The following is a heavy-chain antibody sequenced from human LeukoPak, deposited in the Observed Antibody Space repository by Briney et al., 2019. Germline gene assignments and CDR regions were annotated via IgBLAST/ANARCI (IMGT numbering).Heavy chain of an antibody. Sequence: GGSLRLSCAASGFTFSSYWMHWVRQAPGKGLVWVSRINSDGSSTSYADSVKGRFTISRDNAKNTLYLQMNSLRAEDTAVYYCAKVSGPYYYDSSGYSVFDYWGQGTLVAVSS. CDR1: GFTFSSYW. J-gene: IGHJ4*02. CDR2: INSDGSST. V-gene: IGHV3-74*01. CDR3: AKVSGPYYYDSSGYSVFDY. D-gene: IGHD3-22*01.